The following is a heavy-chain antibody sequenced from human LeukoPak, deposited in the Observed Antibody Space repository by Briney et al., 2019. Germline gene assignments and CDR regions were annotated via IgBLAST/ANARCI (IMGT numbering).Heavy chain of an antibody. Sequence: ASVKVSCKASGYTFTNYGIDWVRQAPGQGLEWMGWISAYNGNTNYAQKLQGRVTMTTDTYTSTAYMELRSLRSDDTAVYYCARDPSYSSGSHRYFQHWGQGTLVTVSS. CDR1: GYTFTNYG. J-gene: IGHJ1*01. CDR3: ARDPSYSSGSHRYFQH. D-gene: IGHD6-19*01. CDR2: ISAYNGNT. V-gene: IGHV1-18*01.